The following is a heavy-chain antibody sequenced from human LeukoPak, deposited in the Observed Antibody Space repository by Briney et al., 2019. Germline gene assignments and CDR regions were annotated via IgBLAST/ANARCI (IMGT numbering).Heavy chain of an antibody. Sequence: GGSLRLSCAASGFTFSSYSMNWVRQAPGKGLEWVSYISSSSSTIYYADSVKGRFTISRDNAKNSLYLQMNSLRAEDTAVYYCARETLIFDFLSGFPWGQGTLVTVSS. CDR1: GFTFSSYS. CDR3: ARETLIFDFLSGFP. V-gene: IGHV3-48*01. CDR2: ISSSSSTI. J-gene: IGHJ4*02. D-gene: IGHD3-3*01.